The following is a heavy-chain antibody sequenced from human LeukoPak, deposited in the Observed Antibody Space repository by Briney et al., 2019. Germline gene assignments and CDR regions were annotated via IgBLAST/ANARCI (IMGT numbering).Heavy chain of an antibody. CDR1: KFTFTHYP. V-gene: IGHV3-23*01. D-gene: IGHD3-16*01. Sequence: GGSLRLSCAASKFTFTHYPMTWVRQAPGKGLEWVSAIGASGDTTYYADSVKGRFTISRDNSRNTLFLQMNSLRVEDTAVYYCAKFLGILNDPFDTWGQGTMVTVSS. CDR3: AKFLGILNDPFDT. J-gene: IGHJ3*02. CDR2: IGASGDTT.